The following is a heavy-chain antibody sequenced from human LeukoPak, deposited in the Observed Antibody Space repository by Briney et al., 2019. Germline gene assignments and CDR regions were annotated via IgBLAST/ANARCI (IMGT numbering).Heavy chain of an antibody. V-gene: IGHV6-1*01. CDR1: GDIVSSNSAA. D-gene: IGHD2-15*01. Sequence: SQTLSLTCAISGDIVSSNSAAWNWIRQSPSRGLEWLGRTYYRSKWYNDYAVSVKSRITINPDTSKNQFSLQLNSVTPEDTAVYYCAREDRYCSGGSCYGMDVWGQGTTVTVSS. CDR3: AREDRYCSGGSCYGMDV. CDR2: TYYRSKWYN. J-gene: IGHJ6*02.